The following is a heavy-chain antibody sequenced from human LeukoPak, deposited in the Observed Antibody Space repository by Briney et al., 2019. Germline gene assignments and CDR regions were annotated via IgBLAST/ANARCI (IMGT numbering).Heavy chain of an antibody. CDR1: GITFSSYE. J-gene: IGHJ5*02. D-gene: IGHD6-6*01. Sequence: GGSLRLSCAASGITFSSYEMNWVRQAPGKGLEWVSYTSRGGNTIYYTDSVKGRFTISRDNSKNTLYLQMISLRAEDTAIYYCARVGKAARSEWFDPWGQGTLVTVSS. CDR2: TSRGGNTI. V-gene: IGHV3-48*03. CDR3: ARVGKAARSEWFDP.